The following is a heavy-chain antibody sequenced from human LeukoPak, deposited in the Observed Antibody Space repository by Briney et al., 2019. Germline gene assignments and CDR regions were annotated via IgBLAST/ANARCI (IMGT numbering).Heavy chain of an antibody. Sequence: PGGSLRLSCAASGFTFSSYSMNWVRQAPGEGLEWVSSISSSSSSYIYYADSVKGRFTISRDNAKNSLYLQMNSLRAEDTAVYYCARLIPGIAAAGPNDAFDIWGQGTMVTVSS. V-gene: IGHV3-21*01. CDR1: GFTFSSYS. J-gene: IGHJ3*02. D-gene: IGHD6-13*01. CDR2: ISSSSSSYI. CDR3: ARLIPGIAAAGPNDAFDI.